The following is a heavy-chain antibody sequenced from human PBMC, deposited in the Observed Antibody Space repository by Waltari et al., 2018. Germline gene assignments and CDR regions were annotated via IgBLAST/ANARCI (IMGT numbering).Heavy chain of an antibody. CDR3: ARGNYCDY. CDR2: INHSGST. V-gene: IGHV4-34*01. Sequence: QVQLQQWGAGLLTPSETLSLTCAVYGGSFSGYYWSWIRQPPGKGLEWIGEINHSGSTNYNPSLKSRVTISVDTSKNQFSLKLSSVTAADTAVYYCARGNYCDYWGQGTLVTVSS. J-gene: IGHJ4*02. CDR1: GGSFSGYY.